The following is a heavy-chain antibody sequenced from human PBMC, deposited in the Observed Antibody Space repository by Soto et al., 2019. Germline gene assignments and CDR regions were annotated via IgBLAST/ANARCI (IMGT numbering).Heavy chain of an antibody. Sequence: PSETLSLTCAVYGGSFSGYYWSWIRQPPGKGLEWIGEINHSGSTNYNPSIKSRVTISVDTSKNKYSMKLSSVTAADTAVYYCARSITGTTYYYYYYMDVWGKGTTVTVSS. CDR3: ARSITGTTYYYYYYMDV. CDR1: GGSFSGYY. J-gene: IGHJ6*03. D-gene: IGHD1-7*01. V-gene: IGHV4-34*01. CDR2: INHSGST.